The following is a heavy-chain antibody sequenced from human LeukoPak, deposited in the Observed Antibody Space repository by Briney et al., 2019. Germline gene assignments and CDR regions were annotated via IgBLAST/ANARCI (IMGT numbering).Heavy chain of an antibody. CDR1: GGSISSGSYY. D-gene: IGHD3-22*01. CDR2: TYTSGST. Sequence: SETLSLTCTVSGGSISSGSYYWRWIRQPAGKGLEWIGRTYTSGSTNYNPSLKSRVTISVDTSKNQFSLKLSSVTAADTAVYYCARGYYDSSGYELWGQGTLVTVSS. CDR3: ARGYYDSSGYEL. J-gene: IGHJ4*02. V-gene: IGHV4-61*02.